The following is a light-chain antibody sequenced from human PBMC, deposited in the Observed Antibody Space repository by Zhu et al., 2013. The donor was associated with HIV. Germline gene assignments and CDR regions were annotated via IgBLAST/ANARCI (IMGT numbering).Light chain of an antibody. CDR1: SSDVGSYNL. CDR3: NSHRSGTTLVL. Sequence: QSALTQPASVSGSPGQSITISCTGTSSDVGSYNLVSWFQQHPGKVPKVMIYEVTRRPSGVSNRFSGSKSGNTASLTISGLQDDDEAEYYCNSHRSGTTLVLFGGGTKLTVL. J-gene: IGLJ2*01. V-gene: IGLV2-14*02. CDR2: EVT.